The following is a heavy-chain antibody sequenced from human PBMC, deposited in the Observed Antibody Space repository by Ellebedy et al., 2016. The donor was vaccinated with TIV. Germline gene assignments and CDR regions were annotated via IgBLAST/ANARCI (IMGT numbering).Heavy chain of an antibody. V-gene: IGHV1-8*01. J-gene: IGHJ4*02. Sequence: ASVKVSCXASGYTFTSYDINWVRQATGHGLEWMGWMNPNSGNTGYAQKFQGRVTMTRNTFISTAYMELNSLTSEDTAVYYCAREWSSTWYGDWGQGTLVTVSS. CDR3: AREWSSTWYGD. CDR1: GYTFTSYD. CDR2: MNPNSGNT. D-gene: IGHD6-13*01.